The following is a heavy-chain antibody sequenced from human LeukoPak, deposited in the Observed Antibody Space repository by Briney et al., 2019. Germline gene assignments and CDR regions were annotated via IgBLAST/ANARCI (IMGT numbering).Heavy chain of an antibody. CDR2: IKSKTNGGTT. J-gene: IGHJ4*02. CDR1: GFTFSNAW. Sequence: PGGSLRLSCAASGFTFSNAWMSWVRQAPGKGLEWVGRIKSKTNGGTTDYAAPVKGRFTISRDDSKNTLYLQMNSLKTEDTAVYYCLPSPFPRGYSYGYFDYWGQGALVTVSS. V-gene: IGHV3-15*01. D-gene: IGHD5-18*01. CDR3: LPSPFPRGYSYGYFDY.